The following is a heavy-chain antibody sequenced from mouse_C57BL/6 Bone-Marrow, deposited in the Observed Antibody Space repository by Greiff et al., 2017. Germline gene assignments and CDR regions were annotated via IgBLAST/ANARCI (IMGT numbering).Heavy chain of an antibody. D-gene: IGHD2-4*01. CDR1: GYTFTSYW. Sequence: QVQLQQPGAELVKPGASVKMSCKASGYTFTSYWITWVKQRPGQGLEWIGDIYPGSGSTNYNEKFKSKATLTVATSSSTAYMQLSSLTSEDSAVYDCARWDYDDDGAWFAYWGQGTLVTVSA. CDR3: ARWDYDDDGAWFAY. CDR2: IYPGSGST. J-gene: IGHJ3*01. V-gene: IGHV1-55*01.